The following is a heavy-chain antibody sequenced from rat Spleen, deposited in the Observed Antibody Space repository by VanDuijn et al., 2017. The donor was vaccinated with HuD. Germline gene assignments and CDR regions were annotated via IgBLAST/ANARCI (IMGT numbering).Heavy chain of an antibody. CDR3: ARHADYSTYILDG. V-gene: IGHV5-25*01. J-gene: IGHJ2*01. Sequence: EVQLVESGGGLVQPGRSMKLSCAASGFTFSNYYMAWVRQAPTKGLEWVASISNGGGNTYYRDSVKGRFTISRENAKSTLYLQMDSLRSEDTATYYCARHADYSTYILDGWGQGVMVTVSS. CDR1: GFTFSNYY. D-gene: IGHD1-2*01. CDR2: ISNGGGNT.